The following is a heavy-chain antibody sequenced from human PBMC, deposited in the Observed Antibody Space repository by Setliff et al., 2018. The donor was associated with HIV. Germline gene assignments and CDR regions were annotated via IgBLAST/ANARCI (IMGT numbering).Heavy chain of an antibody. CDR1: GFRFDDDT. D-gene: IGHD1-1*01. V-gene: IGHV3-43*01. CDR2: ISWDGYNK. J-gene: IGHJ4*02. Sequence: GGSLRLSCAASGFRFDDDTMHWVRQAPGKGLEWVSLISWDGYNKYYADSVKGRFTISRDNTNNFLYLQMNSLKIDDTALYYCAREMGFSTIDSLGQGTLVTVSS. CDR3: AREMGFSTIDS.